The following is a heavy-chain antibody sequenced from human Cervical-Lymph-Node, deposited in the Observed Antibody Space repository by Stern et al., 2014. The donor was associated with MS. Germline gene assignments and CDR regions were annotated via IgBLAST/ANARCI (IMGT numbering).Heavy chain of an antibody. CDR2: IHYSGTP. J-gene: IGHJ4*02. D-gene: IGHD5-24*01. V-gene: IGHV4-59*01. Sequence: VQLVESGPGLVKPSETLSLTCTVSGDSISDYYLNWIRQPPGKGLEWIGNIHYSGTPNYNPPPTSRVTISVDTSNNQISLQVPPLTAADTAVYYCARYNSGQGVYWGQGTLVTVSS. CDR3: ARYNSGQGVY. CDR1: GDSISDYY.